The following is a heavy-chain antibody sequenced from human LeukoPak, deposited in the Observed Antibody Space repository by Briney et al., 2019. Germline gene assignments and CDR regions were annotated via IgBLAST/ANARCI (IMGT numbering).Heavy chain of an antibody. CDR3: AREGGYPGAISGSYGVGY. V-gene: IGHV1-46*01. CDR1: GYTFTSYY. Sequence: ASVRVSCKASGYTFTSYYMHWVRQAPGQGLEWMGIINPSGGSTSYAQKFQGRVTMTRDMSTRTVYMELSSLRSEDTAVYYCAREGGYPGAISGSYGVGYWGQGTLVTVSS. D-gene: IGHD3-10*01. J-gene: IGHJ4*02. CDR2: INPSGGST.